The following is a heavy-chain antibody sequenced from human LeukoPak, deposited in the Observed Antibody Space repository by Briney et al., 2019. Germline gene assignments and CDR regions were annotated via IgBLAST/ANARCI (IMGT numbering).Heavy chain of an antibody. CDR2: INHSGST. J-gene: IGHJ2*01. Sequence: PGGSLRLSCAASGFTFSSYSMNWVRQAPGKGLEWIGEINHSGSTNYNPSLKSRVTISVDTSKNQFSLKLSSVTAADTAVYYCARGSGFSRYFDLWGRGTLVTVSS. V-gene: IGHV4-34*01. CDR1: GFTFSSYS. CDR3: ARGSGFSRYFDL. D-gene: IGHD3-10*01.